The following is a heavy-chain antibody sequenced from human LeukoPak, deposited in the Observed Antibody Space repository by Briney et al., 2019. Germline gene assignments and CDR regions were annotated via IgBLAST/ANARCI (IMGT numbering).Heavy chain of an antibody. J-gene: IGHJ4*02. D-gene: IGHD5-18*01. V-gene: IGHV3-48*04. CDR1: GFTFRDYA. Sequence: GGSLSVSRAATGFTFRDYAMNWVRQAPGKGLEWLSFISGSRSTIYYADSVKGRFTISRDNAKNSLYLQMSSLRAEDTAVYYCARQFRAKYSPLDSWGQGTLVTVSS. CDR2: ISGSRSTI. CDR3: ARQFRAKYSPLDS.